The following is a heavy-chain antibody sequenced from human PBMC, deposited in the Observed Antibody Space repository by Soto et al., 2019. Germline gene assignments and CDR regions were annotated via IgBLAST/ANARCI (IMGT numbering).Heavy chain of an antibody. V-gene: IGHV4-31*03. Sequence: SETLSLTCTVSGGSISSGGYYWSWIRQHPGKGLEWIGYIYYSGSTYYNPSLKSRVTISVDTSKNQFSLKLSSVTAADTAVYYCARARVAGDYYYYGMDVWGQGTRITV. J-gene: IGHJ6*02. D-gene: IGHD6-19*01. CDR1: GGSISSGGYY. CDR3: ARARVAGDYYYYGMDV. CDR2: IYYSGST.